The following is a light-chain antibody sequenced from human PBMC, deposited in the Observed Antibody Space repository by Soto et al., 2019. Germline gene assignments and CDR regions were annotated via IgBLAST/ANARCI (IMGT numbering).Light chain of an antibody. CDR3: SSYTSSSTHV. V-gene: IGLV2-14*03. Sequence: QFALTQPASVSGSPGQSITISCTGTSSDVGGYNYVSWYQQHPGKAPTLMIYAVSNRPSGLSNRFSGSKSGNTASLIISGLQAEDEADYYRSSYTSSSTHVFGTGTKLTVL. CDR2: AVS. CDR1: SSDVGGYNY. J-gene: IGLJ1*01.